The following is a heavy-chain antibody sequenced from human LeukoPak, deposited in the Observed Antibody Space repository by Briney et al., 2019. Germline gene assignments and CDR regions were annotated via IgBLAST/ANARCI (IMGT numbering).Heavy chain of an antibody. D-gene: IGHD6-13*01. CDR1: GFTFSNFW. V-gene: IGHV3-74*01. Sequence: PGGSLRLSCEASGFTFSNFWMHWVRQVPGKGLLWVSRINGDGSSTSYADPVKGRFTISRDNAKNTLYSQMNSLRVEDTAVYYCARGSDIAAAVKIYGSEFWGQGTLVTVSS. CDR3: ARGSDIAAAVKIYGSEF. CDR2: INGDGSST. J-gene: IGHJ4*02.